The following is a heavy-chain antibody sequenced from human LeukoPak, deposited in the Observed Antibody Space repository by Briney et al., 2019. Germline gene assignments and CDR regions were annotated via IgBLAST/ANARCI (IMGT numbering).Heavy chain of an antibody. Sequence: GGSLRLSCAASGFTFSSYAMHWVRQAPGKGLEWVAVISYDGSSKYYADSVKGRFTISRDDSKNTLYLQMNSLRAEDAAEYYCAKSLLTTASGTGRAFDIWGQGTMVTVSS. CDR1: GFTFSSYA. V-gene: IGHV3-30*04. D-gene: IGHD1-26*01. CDR3: AKSLLTTASGTGRAFDI. CDR2: ISYDGSSK. J-gene: IGHJ3*02.